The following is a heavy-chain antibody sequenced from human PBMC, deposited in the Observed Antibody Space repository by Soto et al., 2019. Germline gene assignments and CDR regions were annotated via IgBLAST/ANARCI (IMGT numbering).Heavy chain of an antibody. CDR3: AKLMTTVTTLTY. V-gene: IGHV3-30*18. CDR2: ISYDGSNK. D-gene: IGHD4-17*01. Sequence: HPGGSLRLSCAASGFTFSSYGMHWIRQAPGKGLEWVAVISYDGSNKYYADSVKGRFTISRDNSKNTLYLQMNSLRAEDTAVYYCAKLMTTVTTLTYWGQGTLVTVSS. CDR1: GFTFSSYG. J-gene: IGHJ4*02.